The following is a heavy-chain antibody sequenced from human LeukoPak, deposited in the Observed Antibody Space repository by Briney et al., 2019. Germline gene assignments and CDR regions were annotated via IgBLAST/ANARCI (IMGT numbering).Heavy chain of an antibody. CDR2: ISYDANIGSNK. J-gene: IGHJ4*02. CDR3: ARDGGYDFWSGYYQDY. V-gene: IGHV3-30-3*01. Sequence: GGSLRLSCAASGFTFNTYTMNWVRQAPGKGLEWVALISYDANIGSNKYYADSVKGRFTISRDNSKNTLYLQMNSLRAEDTAVYYCARDGGYDFWSGYYQDYWGQGTLVTVSS. D-gene: IGHD3-3*01. CDR1: GFTFNTYT.